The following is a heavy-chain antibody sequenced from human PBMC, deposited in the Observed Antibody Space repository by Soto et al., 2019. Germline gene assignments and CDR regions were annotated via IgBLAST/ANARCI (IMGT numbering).Heavy chain of an antibody. J-gene: IGHJ6*02. CDR3: ASPRYSGYDSYYYYGMDV. D-gene: IGHD5-12*01. CDR1: GSTFSSYA. CDR2: IIPIFGTA. V-gene: IGHV1-69*13. Sequence: ASVKVSCKASGSTFSSYAISWVRQAPGQGLEWMGGIIPIFGTANYAQKFQGRVTITADESTSTAYMELSSLRSEDTAVYYCASPRYSGYDSYYYYGMDVWGQGTTVTVSS.